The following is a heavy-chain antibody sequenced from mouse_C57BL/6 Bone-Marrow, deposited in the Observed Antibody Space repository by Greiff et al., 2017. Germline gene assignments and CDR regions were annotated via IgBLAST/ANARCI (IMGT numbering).Heavy chain of an antibody. CDR1: GYSITSGYY. Sequence: ESGPGLVKPSQSLSLTCSVTGYSITSGYYWNWIRQFPGNKLEWMGYISYDGSNNYNPSFKNRISITRDTSKNQFFLKLNSVTTEDTATYCCARGIFLYDYDVAWFAYWGQGTLVTVSA. CDR3: ARGIFLYDYDVAWFAY. J-gene: IGHJ3*01. CDR2: ISYDGSN. V-gene: IGHV3-6*01. D-gene: IGHD2-4*01.